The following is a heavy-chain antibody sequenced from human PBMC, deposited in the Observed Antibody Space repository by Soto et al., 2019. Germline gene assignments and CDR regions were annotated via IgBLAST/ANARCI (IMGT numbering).Heavy chain of an antibody. CDR1: GGSIINHY. V-gene: IGHV4-59*11. Sequence: QVQLQESGPGLVKPSETLSLTCTVSGGSIINHYWSGIRQPPGKGLEWIGHIYYSGSTNYNPSLKSRVTISGDTSKYQFSLNLTSPTAAETAIYYCARAKCYSAYWGQGTRVPVSS. CDR3: ARAKCYSAY. J-gene: IGHJ4*02. D-gene: IGHD2-15*01. CDR2: IYYSGST.